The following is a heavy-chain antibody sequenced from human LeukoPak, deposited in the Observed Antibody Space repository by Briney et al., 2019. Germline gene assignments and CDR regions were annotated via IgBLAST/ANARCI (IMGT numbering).Heavy chain of an antibody. D-gene: IGHD5-18*01. V-gene: IGHV5-51*01. CDR2: IYPGDSDT. J-gene: IGHJ4*02. Sequence: GESLKISFKGSGYSFTSYLIGWVRQMPGKGLEWMGIIYPGDSDTRYSPSFQGQVTISADKSINTAYLQWSSLKASDTAIYYCARRGEAMDPFDYWGQGTLVTVSS. CDR1: GYSFTSYL. CDR3: ARRGEAMDPFDY.